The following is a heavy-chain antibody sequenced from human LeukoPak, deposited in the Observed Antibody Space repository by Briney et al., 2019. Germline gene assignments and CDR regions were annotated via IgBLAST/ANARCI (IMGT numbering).Heavy chain of an antibody. V-gene: IGHV1-18*01. J-gene: IGHJ4*02. CDR1: GYTFTSYG. CDR3: VRGPQISSWPHYFDY. D-gene: IGHD6-13*01. Sequence: ASVKVSCKASGYTFTSYGISWVRQAPGQGLEWMGWISAYNGNTNYAQKLQGRVTMTTDTSTSTAYMELRSLRSDDTAVYYCVRGPQISSWPHYFDYWGQGTLVTVSS. CDR2: ISAYNGNT.